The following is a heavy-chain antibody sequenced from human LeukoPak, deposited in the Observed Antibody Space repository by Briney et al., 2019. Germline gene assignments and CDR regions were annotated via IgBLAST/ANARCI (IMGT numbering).Heavy chain of an antibody. V-gene: IGHV3-21*06. CDR3: ATETNGRHYDY. J-gene: IGHJ4*02. Sequence: GGSLRLSCTASGLTCSTSGFNWVRQAPGKGLEWVASIGPTGSDRYHADSIKGRFTISRDNANNFLYLQMNSLRAEDTAVYYCATETNGRHYDYWGQGTLLTVSS. CDR1: GLTCSTSG. CDR2: IGPTGSDR. D-gene: IGHD1-14*01.